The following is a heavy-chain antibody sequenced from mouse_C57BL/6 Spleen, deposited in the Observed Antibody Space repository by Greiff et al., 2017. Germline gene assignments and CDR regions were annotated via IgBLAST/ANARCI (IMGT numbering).Heavy chain of an antibody. Sequence: VQLQQPGAELVKPGASVKLSCKASGYTFTSYWMHWVKQRPGRGLEWIGRIAPNSGGTKYNEKFKSKATLTVDKPSSTAYMQLSSLTSEDSAVYYCARWSSGYLFAYWGQGTLVTVSA. CDR2: IAPNSGGT. D-gene: IGHD3-2*02. V-gene: IGHV1-72*01. J-gene: IGHJ3*01. CDR3: ARWSSGYLFAY. CDR1: GYTFTSYW.